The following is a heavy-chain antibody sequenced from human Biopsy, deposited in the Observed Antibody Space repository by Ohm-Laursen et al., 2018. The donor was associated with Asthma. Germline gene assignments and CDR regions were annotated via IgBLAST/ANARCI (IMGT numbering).Heavy chain of an antibody. CDR3: AKDERLYYGSDSKYMQPVPLGD. CDR2: IWFDGSNK. V-gene: IGHV3-33*03. J-gene: IGHJ4*02. D-gene: IGHD3-10*01. CDR1: GFAVSRDH. Sequence: SLRLSCAASGFAVSRDHMFWVRQAPGKGLEWVADIWFDGSNKHYADSVKGRFTISRDKSENTLYLQMNSLRAEDTAVYYCAKDERLYYGSDSKYMQPVPLGDWGQGTLVIVSA.